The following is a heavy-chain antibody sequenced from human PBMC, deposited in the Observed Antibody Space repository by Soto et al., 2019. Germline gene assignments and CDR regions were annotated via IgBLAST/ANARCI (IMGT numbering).Heavy chain of an antibody. CDR3: AKDVTYYYDAAGSNYFDY. CDR1: GFTFNSYA. D-gene: IGHD3-22*01. CDR2: ILYDGRNK. V-gene: IGHV3-30*04. Sequence: AGSLRLSCAASGFTFNSYAMHWVRQAPGKGLEWVAVILYDGRNKYYADSVKGRFTISRDNSKNTLYLQMNSLRAEDTALYYCAKDVTYYYDAAGSNYFDYWGQGTLVTVSS. J-gene: IGHJ4*02.